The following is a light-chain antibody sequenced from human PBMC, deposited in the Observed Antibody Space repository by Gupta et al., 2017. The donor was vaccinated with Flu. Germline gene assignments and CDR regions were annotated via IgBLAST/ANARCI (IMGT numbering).Light chain of an antibody. J-gene: IGKJ4*01. CDR1: QSISSY. Sequence: DIQMTQTPSSLSASVGDRVTITCRASQSISSYLNWYQQKPGKAPKRLIYAASSLQSGVPSRLSGSGSGTDFTLTISSLKPEDFATSDCQQSYSNALTLGGGTKVEIK. CDR3: QQSYSNALT. V-gene: IGKV1-39*01. CDR2: AAS.